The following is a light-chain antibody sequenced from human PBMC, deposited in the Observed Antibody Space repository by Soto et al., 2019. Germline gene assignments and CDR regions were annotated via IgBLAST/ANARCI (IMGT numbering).Light chain of an antibody. Sequence: EIQMTQSPSTLSASVGERVTISCRASQSVSIWLAWYQQKPGKAPRLLIYRASSMKSGVPARFSGGGSGTDFTLTISRLEPEDFAVYYCQHYGSPPITFGQGTRLEIK. J-gene: IGKJ5*01. CDR2: RAS. CDR3: QHYGSPPIT. CDR1: QSVSIW. V-gene: IGKV1-5*01.